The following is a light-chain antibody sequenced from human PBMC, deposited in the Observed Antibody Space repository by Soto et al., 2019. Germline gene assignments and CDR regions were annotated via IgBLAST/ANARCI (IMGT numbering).Light chain of an antibody. Sequence: EIVLTQSPGSLSLSLGERATLSCRASQSVDSAFFAWYQQKPGQPPRLLMYGASRRATGIPDRFSGSGSGTNFTLTISRLEPEDFAVYYCQQYASSLTFGQGTKVEI. V-gene: IGKV3-20*01. J-gene: IGKJ1*01. CDR2: GAS. CDR1: QSVDSAF. CDR3: QQYASSLT.